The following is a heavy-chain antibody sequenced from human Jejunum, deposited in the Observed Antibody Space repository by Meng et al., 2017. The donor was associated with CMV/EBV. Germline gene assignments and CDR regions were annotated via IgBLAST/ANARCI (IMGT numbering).Heavy chain of an antibody. V-gene: IGHV3-23*01. CDR1: GFTFSSSG. Sequence: ISCAASGFTFSSSGMSWVRQAPGKGLEWVSGISGTATSTYYADSVKGRFTISRDNSKNTLYLQMNSLRAEDTAVYYCAKDNGWLSAYWGQGTLVTVSS. D-gene: IGHD3-22*01. CDR2: ISGTATST. CDR3: AKDNGWLSAY. J-gene: IGHJ4*02.